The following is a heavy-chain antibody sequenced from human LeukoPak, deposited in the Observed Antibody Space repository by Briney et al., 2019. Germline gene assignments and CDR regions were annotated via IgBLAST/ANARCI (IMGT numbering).Heavy chain of an antibody. CDR3: ARGIAAAGSLWNYYFDY. CDR2: ISAGNGNT. CDR1: GYTFTSYV. Sequence: ASVKVSCKASGYTFTSYVMHWVRQAPGQRLEWLGWISAGNGNTKYSQKFQGRVTITRDTSASTAYMELSSLRSEDTAVYYCARGIAAAGSLWNYYFDYWGQGTLVTVSS. D-gene: IGHD6-13*01. V-gene: IGHV1-3*01. J-gene: IGHJ4*02.